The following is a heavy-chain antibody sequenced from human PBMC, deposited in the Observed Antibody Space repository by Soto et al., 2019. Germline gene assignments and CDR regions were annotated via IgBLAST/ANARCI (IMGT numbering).Heavy chain of an antibody. Sequence: QVQLQESGPGLVKPSQTLSLTCTVSGGSISSGGYYWSWIRQHPGKGLEWIGYIYYSGSTYYNPSLMSRVTISVDTSKNQFSLKLSSVTAADTAVYYCARVPLGYSGYVFDIWGQGTMVTVSS. J-gene: IGHJ3*02. V-gene: IGHV4-31*03. CDR1: GGSISSGGYY. CDR2: IYYSGST. D-gene: IGHD5-12*01. CDR3: ARVPLGYSGYVFDI.